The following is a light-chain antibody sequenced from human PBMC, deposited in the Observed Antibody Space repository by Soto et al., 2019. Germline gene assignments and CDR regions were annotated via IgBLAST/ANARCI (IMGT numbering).Light chain of an antibody. CDR3: QHCNSYSEA. V-gene: IGKV3-15*01. CDR1: QSVSSN. CDR2: GAS. Sequence: IVFTQSPPTLSVSSGERATLSCRASQSVSSNLAWYQQKPGQAPRLLIYGASTRATGIPARFSGSGSGTEFTLTISSLQPDDFATYYCQHCNSYSEAFGQGTKVDIK. J-gene: IGKJ1*01.